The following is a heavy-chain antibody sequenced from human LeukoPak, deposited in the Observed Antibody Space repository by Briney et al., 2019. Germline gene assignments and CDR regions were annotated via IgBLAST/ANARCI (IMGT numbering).Heavy chain of an antibody. CDR3: ARGGHYGDYGWYYFDY. V-gene: IGHV3-7*01. J-gene: IGHJ4*02. CDR2: IKQDGSEK. CDR1: GFTFSSYW. Sequence: GGSLRLSCAASGFTFSSYWMSWVRQAPGKGLEWVANIKQDGSEKYYVDSVKGRFTIYRDNAKNSMYLQMNSLRAEDTAVYYCARGGHYGDYGWYYFDYWGQGTLVTVSS. D-gene: IGHD4-17*01.